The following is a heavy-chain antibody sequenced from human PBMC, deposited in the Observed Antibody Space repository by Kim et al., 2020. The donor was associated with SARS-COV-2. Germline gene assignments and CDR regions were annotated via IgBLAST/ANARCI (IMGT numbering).Heavy chain of an antibody. V-gene: IGHV4-4*02. Sequence: NPSLKSRVTLSVDKSKNQFSLKLSSVTAADTAVYYWATYMAIPGYTFDLWGQGTLVTVSS. CDR3: ATYMAIPGYTFDL. D-gene: IGHD1-1*01. J-gene: IGHJ4*02.